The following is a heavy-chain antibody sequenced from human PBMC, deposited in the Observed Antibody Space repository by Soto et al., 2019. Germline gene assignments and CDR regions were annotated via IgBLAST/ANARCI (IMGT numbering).Heavy chain of an antibody. J-gene: IGHJ2*01. CDR3: ARFPRRVGATTYWYFDL. CDR1: GYTFTSYA. Sequence: GASVKVSCKASGYTFTSYAMHWVRQAPGQRLEWMGWINAGNGNTKYSQKFQGRVTITRDTSASTAYMELSSLRSEDTAVYYCARFPRRVGATTYWYFDLWGRGTLVTVGS. D-gene: IGHD1-26*01. V-gene: IGHV1-3*01. CDR2: INAGNGNT.